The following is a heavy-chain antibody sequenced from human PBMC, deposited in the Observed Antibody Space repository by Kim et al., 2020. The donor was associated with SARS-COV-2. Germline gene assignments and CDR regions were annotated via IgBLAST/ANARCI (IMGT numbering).Heavy chain of an antibody. CDR3: RRGHWGDYRS. D-gene: IGHD4-17*01. CDR1: GFLVSTSF. J-gene: IGHJ4*02. Sequence: GGSLRLSCAASGFLVSTSFLSWVRQAPGKGLEWVSVMYSDGTTYYADSVKGRFTISRDSAKNTLHLQMDSLRAEDTAVYHCRRGHWGDYRSWGQGTLLTVSS. V-gene: IGHV3-53*01. CDR2: MYSDGTT.